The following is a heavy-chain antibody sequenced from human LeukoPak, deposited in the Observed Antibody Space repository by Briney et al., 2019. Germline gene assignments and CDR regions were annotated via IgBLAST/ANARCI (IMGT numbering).Heavy chain of an antibody. CDR2: INAGNGNT. CDR3: ACSSPSIAVAGTGFDY. Sequence: ASVTVSFKASGYTFTIYAMHWVRQAPGQRFEWMGWINAGNGNTKYSQKFQGRVTITRDTSASTAYMELSSLRSEDTAVYYCACSSPSIAVAGTGFDYWGQGTLVTVSS. V-gene: IGHV1-3*01. J-gene: IGHJ4*02. D-gene: IGHD6-19*01. CDR1: GYTFTIYA.